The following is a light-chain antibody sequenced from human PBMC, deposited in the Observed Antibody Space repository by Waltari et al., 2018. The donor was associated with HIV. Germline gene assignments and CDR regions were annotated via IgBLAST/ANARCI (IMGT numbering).Light chain of an antibody. CDR1: SSNIGSKS. CDR2: SYN. J-gene: IGLJ3*02. Sequence: QSVLTQPPSASGTPGKRVTISCSGSSSNIGSKSVNWFQQVPGTAPKLLRYSYNQRPVGVPDRFSGSKSGTSASLAISGLQSEDEADYYCAAWDDSLDAWVFGGGTRLTVL. CDR3: AAWDDSLDAWV. V-gene: IGLV1-44*01.